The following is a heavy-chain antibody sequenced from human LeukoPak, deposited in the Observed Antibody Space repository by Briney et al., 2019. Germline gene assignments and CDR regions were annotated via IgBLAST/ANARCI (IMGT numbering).Heavy chain of an antibody. Sequence: SGPTLVNPTQTFTLTCTFSGFSLSTDGEGVGWIRQPPGKALEWLALIYWDDDKRYSPSLKSRLTITKDTSKNQVVLTMTNMDPVDTATYYCAHVYSSGWYYGPADVKSTYYFDYWGQGTLVTVSS. CDR2: IYWDDDK. V-gene: IGHV2-5*02. J-gene: IGHJ4*02. D-gene: IGHD6-19*01. CDR1: GFSLSTDGEG. CDR3: AHVYSSGWYYGPADVKSTYYFDY.